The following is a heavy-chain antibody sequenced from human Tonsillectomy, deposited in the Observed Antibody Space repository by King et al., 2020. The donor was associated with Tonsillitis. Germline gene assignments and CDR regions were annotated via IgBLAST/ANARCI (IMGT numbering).Heavy chain of an antibody. J-gene: IGHJ3*02. D-gene: IGHD5-24*01. CDR2: IDRHGTKI. V-gene: IGHV3-7*01. Sequence: VQLVESGGGLVQPGGSLRLSCAASGLTFSSSWMTWVRQPPGKGLEWVANIDRHGTKINYVDSVRGRFTIHRDNGKNSLYLQMTSLSAEDTAVYYCARDYSPTDGSRGYEALDSWGRGTRVTVSS. CDR1: GLTFSSSW. CDR3: ARDYSPTDGSRGYEALDS.